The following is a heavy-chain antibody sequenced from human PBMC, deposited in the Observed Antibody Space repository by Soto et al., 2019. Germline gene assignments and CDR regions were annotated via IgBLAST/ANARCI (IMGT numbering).Heavy chain of an antibody. V-gene: IGHV4-59*01. Sequence: SETLSLTCTVSGGSISSYYWSWIRQPPGKGLEWIGYIYYSGSTNYNPSLKSRVTISVDTSKNQFSLKLSSVTATDTAVYYCARGLKYYFDYWGQGTLVTVSS. CDR2: IYYSGST. CDR3: ARGLKYYFDY. D-gene: IGHD3-16*01. J-gene: IGHJ4*02. CDR1: GGSISSYY.